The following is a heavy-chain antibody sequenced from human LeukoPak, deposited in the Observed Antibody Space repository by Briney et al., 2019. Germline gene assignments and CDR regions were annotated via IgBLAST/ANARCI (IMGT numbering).Heavy chain of an antibody. J-gene: IGHJ3*02. D-gene: IGHD3-22*01. V-gene: IGHV4-39*01. Sequence: PSETLSLTCTVSGGSISSSSYYWGWIRQPPGKGLEWIGSIYYSGSTYYNPSLKSRFTIYVDTTKNQFSLKLSSVTAADTAVYYCARHVDYYDSSGYYPGAFDIWGQGTMATVS. CDR3: ARHVDYYDSSGYYPGAFDI. CDR1: GGSISSSSYY. CDR2: IYYSGST.